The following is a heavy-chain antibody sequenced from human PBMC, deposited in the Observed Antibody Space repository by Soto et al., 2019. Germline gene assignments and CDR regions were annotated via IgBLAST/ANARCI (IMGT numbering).Heavy chain of an antibody. J-gene: IGHJ4*02. Sequence: QLQLQESGPGLVKPSETLSLTCTVSGGSISSSSYYWGWIRQPPGKGLEWIGSIYYSGSTYYNPSLKSRLTISVDTSKNQFSLKLSSVTAADTAVYYCARLRRAVGVMVYAMGEYYFDYWGQGTLVTVSS. V-gene: IGHV4-39*01. CDR2: IYYSGST. D-gene: IGHD2-8*01. CDR3: ARLRRAVGVMVYAMGEYYFDY. CDR1: GGSISSSSYY.